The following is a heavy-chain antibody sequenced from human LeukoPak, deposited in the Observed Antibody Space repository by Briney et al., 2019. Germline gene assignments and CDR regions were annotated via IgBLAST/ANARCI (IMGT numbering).Heavy chain of an antibody. Sequence: GGSLRLSCAASGFTFSSYGMHWVRQAPGKGLEWVAVIWYDGSNKYYADSVKGRFTISRDNSKNTLYLQMNSLRAEDTAVYYCARQNYDEVNYYYYGLDVWGQGTTVTVSS. J-gene: IGHJ6*02. D-gene: IGHD3-3*01. V-gene: IGHV3-33*01. CDR2: IWYDGSNK. CDR1: GFTFSSYG. CDR3: ARQNYDEVNYYYYGLDV.